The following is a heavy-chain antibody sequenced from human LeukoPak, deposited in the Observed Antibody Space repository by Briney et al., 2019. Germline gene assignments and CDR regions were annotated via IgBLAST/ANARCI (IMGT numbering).Heavy chain of an antibody. J-gene: IGHJ3*02. D-gene: IGHD3-22*01. CDR3: ARDGDSSGYRNAFDI. V-gene: IGHV1-18*01. CDR2: ISAYNGNT. Sequence: EASVKVSCKASGHTFTSYGISWVRQAPGQGLEWMGWISAYNGNTNYAQKLQGRVTMTTDTSTSTAYMELRSLRSDDTAVYYCARDGDSSGYRNAFDIWGQGTMVTVSS. CDR1: GHTFTSYG.